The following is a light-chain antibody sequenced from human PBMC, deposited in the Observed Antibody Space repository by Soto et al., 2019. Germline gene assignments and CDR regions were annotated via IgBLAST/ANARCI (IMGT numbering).Light chain of an antibody. J-gene: IGKJ4*01. Sequence: EIVMTQSPATLSVSPGERATLSCRASQSVNNNLAWYQQKPGQAPRLLIYGASARATGIPARFSGSGSGTEFTLTISSLQSGDFAVYYCQQYNNWPLTFGGGTKVEIK. CDR3: QQYNNWPLT. CDR1: QSVNNN. V-gene: IGKV3-15*01. CDR2: GAS.